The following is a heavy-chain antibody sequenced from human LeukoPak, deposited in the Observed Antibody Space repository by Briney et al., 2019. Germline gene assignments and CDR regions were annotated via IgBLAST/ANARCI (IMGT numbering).Heavy chain of an antibody. CDR2: INPNSGGT. Sequence: ASVKVSCEASGYTFTGYYMHWVRQTPGQGLEWMGWINPNSGGTNYAQKFQGRVTMTRDTSISTAYMELSRLRSDDTAVYYCARATGGYYDYFDYWGQGTLVTVSS. J-gene: IGHJ4*02. CDR3: ARATGGYYDYFDY. V-gene: IGHV1-2*02. D-gene: IGHD3-22*01. CDR1: GYTFTGYY.